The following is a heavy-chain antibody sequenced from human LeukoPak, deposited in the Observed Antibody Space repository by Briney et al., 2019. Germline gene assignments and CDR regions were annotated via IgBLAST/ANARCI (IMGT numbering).Heavy chain of an antibody. CDR1: GDSISRSTFY. J-gene: IGHJ4*02. CDR3: VTDVTQYGGGWRPNDH. D-gene: IGHD6-19*01. Sequence: PSETLSLTCAVSGDSISRSTFYWGWIRQPPGKGLEWIGCISYFGSTYYNPSLKSRVTISVDTSKNHFSLNLSSVTATDTGVYYCVTDVTQYGGGWRPNDHWGQGTLVTVSS. CDR2: ISYFGST. V-gene: IGHV4-39*02.